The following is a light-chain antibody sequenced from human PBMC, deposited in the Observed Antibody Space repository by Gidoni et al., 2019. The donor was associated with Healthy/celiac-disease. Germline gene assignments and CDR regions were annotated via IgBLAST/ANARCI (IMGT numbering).Light chain of an antibody. Sequence: QSALTQPASVSGSPGQSITISCTGTSSDVGGHNYVSWYQQHPGKAPKLMIYEVSNRPSGVSNRFSGSKSGNTASLTISGLQAEAEADYYCSSYTSSSTYVFGTGTKVTVL. CDR1: SSDVGGHNY. CDR3: SSYTSSSTYV. V-gene: IGLV2-14*01. J-gene: IGLJ1*01. CDR2: EVS.